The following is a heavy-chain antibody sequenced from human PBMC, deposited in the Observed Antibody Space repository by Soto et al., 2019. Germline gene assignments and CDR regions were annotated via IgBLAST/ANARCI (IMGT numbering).Heavy chain of an antibody. CDR1: GYTFTGYY. CDR3: AGLSNTAMGRAFDI. Sequence: GASVKVSCKASGYTFTGYYMHWVRQAPGQGLEWMGWINPNSGGTNYAQKFQGWVTMTRDTSISTAYMELSRLRSDDTAVYYCAGLSNTAMGRAFDIWGQGTMVTVSS. V-gene: IGHV1-2*04. J-gene: IGHJ3*02. CDR2: INPNSGGT. D-gene: IGHD5-18*01.